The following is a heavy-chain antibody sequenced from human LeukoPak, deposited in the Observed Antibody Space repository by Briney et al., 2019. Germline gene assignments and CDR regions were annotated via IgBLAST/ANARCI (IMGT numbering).Heavy chain of an antibody. J-gene: IGHJ4*02. CDR1: GGSFSGYY. CDR2: INHSGST. Sequence: SSETLSLTCAVYGGSFSGYYWSWIRQPPGKGLEWIGEINHSGSTNYNPSLKSRVTISVDTSKNQFSLKLSSVTAADTAVYYCAIRVPYHFDYWGQGTLVTVSS. D-gene: IGHD3-10*01. V-gene: IGHV4-34*01. CDR3: AIRVPYHFDY.